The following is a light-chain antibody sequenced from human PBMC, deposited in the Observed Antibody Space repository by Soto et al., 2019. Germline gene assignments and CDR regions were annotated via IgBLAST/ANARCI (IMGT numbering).Light chain of an antibody. CDR2: AAS. Sequence: DIQMTQSPSSLSASVGDRVTITCRASQSISSYLNWYQQKPGKAPKLLIYAASNLQSGVPSRFSGSGSGTDFTLTINSLQPKDFPAYYYQQIYSTPQLTFGGGTKGE. V-gene: IGKV1-39*01. CDR3: QQIYSTPQLT. J-gene: IGKJ4*01. CDR1: QSISSY.